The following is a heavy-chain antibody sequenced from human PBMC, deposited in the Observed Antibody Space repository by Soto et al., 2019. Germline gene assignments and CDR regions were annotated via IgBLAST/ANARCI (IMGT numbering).Heavy chain of an antibody. CDR1: GYPFTDYY. V-gene: IGHV1-2*04. CDR2: INPNSGGA. D-gene: IGHD3-10*01. CDR3: ARAPLEYFSGSWEIHYMDV. J-gene: IGHJ6*03. Sequence: GASVKVSCKASGYPFTDYYIHWVRQAPGQGLEWMGWINPNSGGANYAQKFQGWVTMTRDMSITTAYVELSRLKSDDTAVYYCARAPLEYFSGSWEIHYMDVWGKGTTVTVSS.